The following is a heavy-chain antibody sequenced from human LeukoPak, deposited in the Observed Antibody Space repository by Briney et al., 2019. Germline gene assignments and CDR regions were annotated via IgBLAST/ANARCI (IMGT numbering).Heavy chain of an antibody. J-gene: IGHJ4*02. CDR2: FDPEDGKT. CDR1: GYTLTKLS. V-gene: IGHV1-24*01. Sequence: ASVKVSCKVSGYTLTKLSIHWVRQTPGKGLEWMGGFDPEDGKTIYAKKFQGRVTMTEDTSADTAYMELSSLRSEDTAVYYCATPLNIVGVFGRTNFDYWGQGTLVTVSS. D-gene: IGHD1-26*01. CDR3: ATPLNIVGVFGRTNFDY.